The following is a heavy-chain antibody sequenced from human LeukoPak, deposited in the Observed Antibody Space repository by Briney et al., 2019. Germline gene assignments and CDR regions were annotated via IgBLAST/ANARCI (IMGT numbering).Heavy chain of an antibody. CDR1: GYSFTSHW. CDR2: IYPCDSDT. Sequence: GESLKISCKGSGYSFTSHWIGWVRQMPGKGLEWMGIIYPCDSDTRYSPSFQGQVTISADKSISTAYLQWSSLKASDTAMYYCARGRGYCSSTSCYRYFDLWGRGTLVTVSS. V-gene: IGHV5-51*01. J-gene: IGHJ2*01. CDR3: ARGRGYCSSTSCYRYFDL. D-gene: IGHD2-2*02.